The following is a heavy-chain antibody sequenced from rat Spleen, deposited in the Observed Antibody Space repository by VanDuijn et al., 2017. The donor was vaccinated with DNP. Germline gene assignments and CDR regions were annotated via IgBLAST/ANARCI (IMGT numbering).Heavy chain of an antibody. CDR1: GFVFSEYN. V-gene: IGHV5S10*01. CDR2: IIYDGSRT. Sequence: EVSLVESGGGSVQPGRSLKLSCITSGFVFSEYNMAWVRQAPKKGLEWVADIIYDGSRTYYRDSVKGRCTISRDNAKSTLYLQMDSLRSEDTATYYCATPVTGFAYWGQGTLVTVSS. CDR3: ATPVTGFAY. J-gene: IGHJ3*01. D-gene: IGHD1-12*03.